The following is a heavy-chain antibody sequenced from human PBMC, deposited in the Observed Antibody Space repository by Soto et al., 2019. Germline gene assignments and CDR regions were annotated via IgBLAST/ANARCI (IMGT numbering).Heavy chain of an antibody. D-gene: IGHD3-9*01. Sequence: PGGSLRLSCAASGFTFSSYGMHWVRQAPGKGLEWVAVIWYDGSNKYYADSVKGRFTISRDNSKNTLYLQMNSLRAEDTAVYYCARDFRYFDWPLDYWGQGTLVTVSS. V-gene: IGHV3-33*01. J-gene: IGHJ4*02. CDR2: IWYDGSNK. CDR3: ARDFRYFDWPLDY. CDR1: GFTFSSYG.